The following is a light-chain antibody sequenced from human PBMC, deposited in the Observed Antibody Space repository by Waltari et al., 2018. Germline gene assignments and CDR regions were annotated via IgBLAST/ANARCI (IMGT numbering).Light chain of an antibody. CDR3: SSYTTNTRV. V-gene: IGLV2-14*03. J-gene: IGLJ3*02. CDR2: DVS. Sequence: HSALTQPASVSGSPGPSFTTPCTGIGGATVLGNRVSWYQHSPGKAPKLMIYDVSSRPSGVSDLFSGSKSGNTASLTISGLQVEDEADYYCSSYTTNTRVFGGGTKLTVL. CDR1: GGATVLGNR.